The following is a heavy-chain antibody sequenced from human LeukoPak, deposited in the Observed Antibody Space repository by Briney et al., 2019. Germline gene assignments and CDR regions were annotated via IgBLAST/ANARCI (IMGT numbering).Heavy chain of an antibody. J-gene: IGHJ6*02. CDR1: GGSISSGSYY. V-gene: IGHV4-61*02. D-gene: IGHD1-7*01. CDR2: IYTSGST. CDR3: AREVTGTTYFDYYYGMDV. Sequence: SQTLSLTCTVSGGSISSGSYYWSWIRQPAGKGLEWIGRIYTSGSTNYNPSLKGRVTISVDTSKNQFSLKLSSVTAADTAVYYCAREVTGTTYFDYYYGMDVWGQGTTVTVSS.